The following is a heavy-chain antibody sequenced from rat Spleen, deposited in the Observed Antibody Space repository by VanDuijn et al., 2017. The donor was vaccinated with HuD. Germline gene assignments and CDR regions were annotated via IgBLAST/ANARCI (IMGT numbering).Heavy chain of an antibody. CDR1: GFTFSDYY. J-gene: IGHJ2*01. D-gene: IGHD1-9*01. V-gene: IGHV5-25*01. CDR2: ISPSGGST. CDR3: ARPLIHTTSDFDY. Sequence: EVQLVESGGGLVQPGRSMKLSCAASGFTFSDYYMAWVRQAPKKGLEWVATISPSGGSTYYPDSVKGRFTISRDNAKGTLYLQMNSLRSEDTATYYCARPLIHTTSDFDYWGQGVMVAFSS.